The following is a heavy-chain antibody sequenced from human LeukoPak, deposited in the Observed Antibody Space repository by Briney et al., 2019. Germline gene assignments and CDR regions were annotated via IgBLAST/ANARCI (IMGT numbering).Heavy chain of an antibody. V-gene: IGHV1-69*13. Sequence: ASVKVSCKASGGTFSSYAISWVRQAPGQGLEWMGGIIPIFGTANYAQKFQGRVTITADESTSTAYMELSSLRSEDTAVYYCAGGALLESTVHNWFDPWGQGTLVTVSS. CDR2: IIPIFGTA. CDR3: AGGALLESTVHNWFDP. J-gene: IGHJ5*02. CDR1: GGTFSSYA. D-gene: IGHD3-3*02.